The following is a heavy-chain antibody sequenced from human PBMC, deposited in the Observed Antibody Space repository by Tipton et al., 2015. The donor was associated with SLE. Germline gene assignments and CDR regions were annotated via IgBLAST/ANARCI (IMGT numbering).Heavy chain of an antibody. CDR2: ISSSSSYI. Sequence: SLRLSCAASGFTFSSYSMNWVRQAPGKGLEWVSSISSSSSYIYYADSVKGLFTISRDNAKNSLYLQMNSLRAEDTAVYYCARGKGSGYFDYWGQVTLVTVSS. J-gene: IGHJ4*02. CDR3: ARGKGSGYFDY. D-gene: IGHD2-15*01. CDR1: GFTFSSYS. V-gene: IGHV3-21*01.